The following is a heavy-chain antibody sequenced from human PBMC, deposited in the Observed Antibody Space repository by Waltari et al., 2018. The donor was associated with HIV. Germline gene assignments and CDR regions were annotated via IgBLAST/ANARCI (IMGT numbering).Heavy chain of an antibody. V-gene: IGHV3-48*03. CDR3: ARGWFDS. CDR1: GFRLSSYE. Sequence: EVQLVESGGGLVQPGGSLRLSCAASGFRLSSYEMNWVRQAPGKGLEWSSYISNSGRPNYYAGSVRGRFTISRDSDKNALFLQMNSLRVEDTAVYYCARGWFDSWGQGTMVTVSS. CDR2: ISNSGRPN. J-gene: IGHJ5*01.